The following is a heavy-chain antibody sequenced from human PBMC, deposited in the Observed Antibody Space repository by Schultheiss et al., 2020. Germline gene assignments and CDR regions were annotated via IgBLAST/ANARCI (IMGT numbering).Heavy chain of an antibody. J-gene: IGHJ5*02. CDR1: GGSISSGGYY. V-gene: IGHV4-31*03. D-gene: IGHD1-1*01. CDR3: AREGTLENWNDWFDP. CDR2: IYYSGST. Sequence: SETLSLTCTVSGGSISSGGYYWSWIRPHPGKGLEWIGYIYYSGSTYYNPSLKSRVTISVDTSKNQFSLKLSSVTAADTAVYYCAREGTLENWNDWFDPWGQGTLVTVSS.